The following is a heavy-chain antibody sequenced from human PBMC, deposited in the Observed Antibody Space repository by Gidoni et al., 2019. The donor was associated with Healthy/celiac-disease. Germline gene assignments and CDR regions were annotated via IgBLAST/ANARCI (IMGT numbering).Heavy chain of an antibody. D-gene: IGHD2-15*01. CDR2: IYTSGST. CDR3: ERDAGGL. V-gene: IGHV4-61*02. CDR1: GGSISSGSYY. Sequence: QVQLPASRPVLVKPSQTLSLTCPVSGGSISSGSYYWSWIRQPAGKGLEWIGRIYTSGSTNYNPSLKSRVTISVDTSKNQFSLKLSSVTAAETAVYYCERDAGGLWGQGTLVTVSS. J-gene: IGHJ4*02.